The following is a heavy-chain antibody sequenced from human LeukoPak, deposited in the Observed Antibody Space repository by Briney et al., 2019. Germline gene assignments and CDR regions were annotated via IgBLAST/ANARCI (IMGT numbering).Heavy chain of an antibody. V-gene: IGHV3-30*19. CDR3: ARRYKEQQPFDY. CDR2: ISYDGSNK. D-gene: IGHD6-13*01. CDR1: GFTFSSNG. J-gene: IGHJ4*02. Sequence: PGGSLRLSCAASGFTFSSNGMHWVRQAPGKGLEWVAVISYDGSNKYYADSVKGRFTISRDNSKNTLYLQMNSLRAEDTAVYYCARRYKEQQPFDYWGQGTLVTVSS.